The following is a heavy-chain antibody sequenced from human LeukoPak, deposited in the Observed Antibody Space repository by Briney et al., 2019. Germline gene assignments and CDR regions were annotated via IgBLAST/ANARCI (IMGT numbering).Heavy chain of an antibody. J-gene: IGHJ4*02. D-gene: IGHD6-13*01. Sequence: SETLSLTCTVSGGSISSYYWSWIRQPPGKGLEWIGYIYTSGSTNYNPSLKSRVTISVDTSKNQFSLKLSSVTAADTAVYYCAGWVDSNSWYVWSYWGQGTLVTVSS. CDR3: AGWVDSNSWYVWSY. CDR2: IYTSGST. V-gene: IGHV4-4*09. CDR1: GGSISSYY.